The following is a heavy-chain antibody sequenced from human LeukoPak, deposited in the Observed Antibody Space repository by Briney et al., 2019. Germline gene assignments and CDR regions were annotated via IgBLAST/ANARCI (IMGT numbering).Heavy chain of an antibody. CDR1: GGTFSSYA. Sequence: SVKVSCKASGGTFSSYAISWVRQAPGQGLEWMGRIVPILGIANYAQKFQGRVTITADKSTSTAYMELSSLRSGDTAVYYCARPRGYSSATDAFDIWGQGTMVTVSS. D-gene: IGHD6-25*01. J-gene: IGHJ3*02. V-gene: IGHV1-69*04. CDR3: ARPRGYSSATDAFDI. CDR2: IVPILGIA.